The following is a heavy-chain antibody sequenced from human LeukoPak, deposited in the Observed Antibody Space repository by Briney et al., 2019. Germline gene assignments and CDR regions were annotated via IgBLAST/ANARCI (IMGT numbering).Heavy chain of an antibody. CDR2: ISSNGGST. CDR3: ARVLRGSDGAFDI. J-gene: IGHJ3*02. V-gene: IGHV3-64*01. Sequence: GGSLRLSCAASGLTFSSYAMHWVRQAPGKGLEYVSAISSNGGSTYYANFVKGRFTISRDNSKNTLYLQMGSLRAEDMAVYYCARVLRGSDGAFDIWGQGTMVTVSS. CDR1: GLTFSSYA. D-gene: IGHD1-26*01.